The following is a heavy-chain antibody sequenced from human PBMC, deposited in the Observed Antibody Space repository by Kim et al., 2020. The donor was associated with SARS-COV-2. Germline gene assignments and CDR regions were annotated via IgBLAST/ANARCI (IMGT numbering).Heavy chain of an antibody. CDR3: AKEGGRGWLLYWYFDL. CDR1: GFTFDDYA. V-gene: IGHV3-9*01. Sequence: GGSLRLSCAASGFTFDDYAMHWVRQAPGKGLEWVSGISWNSGSIGYADSVKGRFTISRDNAKNSLYLQMNSLRAEDTALYYCAKEGGRGWLLYWYFDLWG. J-gene: IGHJ2*01. CDR2: ISWNSGSI. D-gene: IGHD6-19*01.